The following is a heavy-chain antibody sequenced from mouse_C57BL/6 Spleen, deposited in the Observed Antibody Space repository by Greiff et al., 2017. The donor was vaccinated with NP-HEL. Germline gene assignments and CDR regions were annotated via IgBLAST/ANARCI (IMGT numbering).Heavy chain of an antibody. CDR3: ARSMGYGSSYNWYFDV. CDR1: GYTFTSYG. D-gene: IGHD1-1*01. J-gene: IGHJ1*03. CDR2: IYIGNGYT. Sequence: EVQLQESGAELVRPGSSVKMSCKTSGYTFTSYGINWVKQRPGQGLEWIGYIYIGNGYTEYNEKFKGKATLTSDTSSSTAYMQLSSLTSEDSAIYFCARSMGYGSSYNWYFDVWGTGTTVTVSS. V-gene: IGHV1-58*01.